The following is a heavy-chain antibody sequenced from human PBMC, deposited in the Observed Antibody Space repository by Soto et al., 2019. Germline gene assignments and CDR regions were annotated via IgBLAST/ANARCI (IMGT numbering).Heavy chain of an antibody. Sequence: QVQLVQSGAEVKKPGASVKVSCKASGYTFTSYGISWVRQAPGQGLEWMGWIRAYNGNTNYPQKLRGRITMTTGTSTSTVYLELRSLRSDDTAVYYCAREGPPSLNWGQGTRVTVSS. J-gene: IGHJ4*02. CDR1: GYTFTSYG. D-gene: IGHD2-2*01. CDR3: AREGPPSLN. V-gene: IGHV1-18*01. CDR2: IRAYNGNT.